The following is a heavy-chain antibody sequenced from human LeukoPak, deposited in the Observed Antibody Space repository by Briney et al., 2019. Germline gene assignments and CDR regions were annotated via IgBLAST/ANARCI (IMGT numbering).Heavy chain of an antibody. Sequence: GGSLRLSCTASGFTFINYSMNWVRQAPGKGLVWVSRINSDASSTSYADSVKGRFTISRDNAKNSLYLQMNSLRAEDTAVYYCARGSGPYYDILTGYYNVGYFDYRGQGTLVTVSS. D-gene: IGHD3-9*01. CDR3: ARGSGPYYDILTGYYNVGYFDY. CDR1: GFTFINYS. V-gene: IGHV3-74*01. CDR2: INSDASST. J-gene: IGHJ4*02.